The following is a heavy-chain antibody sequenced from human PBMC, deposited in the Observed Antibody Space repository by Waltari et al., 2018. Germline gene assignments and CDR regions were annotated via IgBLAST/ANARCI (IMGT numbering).Heavy chain of an antibody. CDR1: GGTFSSYT. D-gene: IGHD6-6*01. CDR2: IRPLLGIA. J-gene: IGHJ6*02. CDR3: ASSSNYGMDV. Sequence: QVQLVQSGAEVKRPGSSVKVSCKASGGTFSSYTISWVRQAPGQGREWMGRIRPLLGIANYVEKFQGRVTITADKATSTAYMELSSLRSEDTAVYYCASSSNYGMDVWGQGTTVTVSS. V-gene: IGHV1-69*02.